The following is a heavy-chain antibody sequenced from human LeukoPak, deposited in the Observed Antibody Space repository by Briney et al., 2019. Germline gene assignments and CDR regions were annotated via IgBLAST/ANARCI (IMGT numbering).Heavy chain of an antibody. J-gene: IGHJ4*02. Sequence: SVKVSCKXSGGTFSSYAISWVRQAPGQGLEWMGRIIPIFGTANYAQKFQGRVTITTDESTSTAYMELSSLRSEDTAVYYCALTYYYDSSGYYRDYWGPGTLVTVSS. CDR1: GGTFSSYA. CDR2: IIPIFGTA. D-gene: IGHD3-22*01. CDR3: ALTYYYDSSGYYRDY. V-gene: IGHV1-69*05.